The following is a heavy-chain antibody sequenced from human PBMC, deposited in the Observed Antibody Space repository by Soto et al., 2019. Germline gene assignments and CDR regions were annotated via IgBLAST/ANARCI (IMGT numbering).Heavy chain of an antibody. D-gene: IGHD5-12*01. CDR2: ISYDGSTK. Sequence: PGGSLRLSYAASGFTFSSYAMHWVRQAPGKGLEWVAVISYDGSTKYYADSVKGRFTISRDNSKNTLYLQMNSLRAEDTAVYYCARDYYRFNSGYGFSMDVWGQRTTVTVSS. CDR3: ARDYYRFNSGYGFSMDV. V-gene: IGHV3-30-3*01. CDR1: GFTFSSYA. J-gene: IGHJ6*02.